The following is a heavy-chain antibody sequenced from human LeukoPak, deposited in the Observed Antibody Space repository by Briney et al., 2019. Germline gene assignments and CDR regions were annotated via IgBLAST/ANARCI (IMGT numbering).Heavy chain of an antibody. Sequence: GGSLRLSCAASGFTFSSHWMSWVRQAPGKGLEWVANIKQDGSDKYHVDSVKGRFTISRDNAKNSLYLQMNSLRAEDTAVYYCVRGGGSFDYWGQGTLVAVSS. CDR3: VRGGGSFDY. J-gene: IGHJ4*02. CDR1: GFTFSSHW. D-gene: IGHD3-16*01. CDR2: IKQDGSDK. V-gene: IGHV3-7*04.